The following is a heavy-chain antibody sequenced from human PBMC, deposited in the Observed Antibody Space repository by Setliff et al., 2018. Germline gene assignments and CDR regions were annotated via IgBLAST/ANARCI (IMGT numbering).Heavy chain of an antibody. Sequence: GGSLRLSCVGSGFTISNYWMAWVRQAPGKGLEWVADIRQDGTNKYYMDSVEGRFTISRDNSKNSLYLEMNSLRAEDTAVYYCAKNHLAGTPHVYFDYWGQGTQVTVSS. V-gene: IGHV3-7*01. CDR2: IRQDGTNK. CDR1: GFTISNYW. J-gene: IGHJ4*02. D-gene: IGHD6-19*01. CDR3: AKNHLAGTPHVYFDY.